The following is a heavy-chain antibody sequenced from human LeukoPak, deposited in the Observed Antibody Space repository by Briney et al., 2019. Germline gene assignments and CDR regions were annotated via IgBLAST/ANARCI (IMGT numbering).Heavy chain of an antibody. CDR3: ARPLRGGRDTPMVTMIVVRAKSGAFDS. J-gene: IGHJ3*02. V-gene: IGHV4-31*03. Sequence: SETLSLTCSVSRGSISSGGYYSSWIRQHPGKGLEWLGYIYHSGCTDYNPSLNSRVTISVETSRNQFSLKLSSGTAPDTAVYYCARPLRGGRDTPMVTMIVVRAKSGAFDSWGQGTMVTASS. CDR2: IYHSGCT. D-gene: IGHD3-22*01. CDR1: RGSISSGGYY.